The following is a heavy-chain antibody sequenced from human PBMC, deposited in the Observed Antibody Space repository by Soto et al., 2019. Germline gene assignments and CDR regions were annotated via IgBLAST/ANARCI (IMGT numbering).Heavy chain of an antibody. Sequence: PSETLSLTCTVSVGSISSFYWTWIRQPAGKGLEWIGRIYTTGSTNYNPSLKSRVTMSLDTSKNEFSLKLKSVTAADTALYYCASGLYDRSGYSGNDAFDIWGQGTVVTVS. V-gene: IGHV4-4*07. CDR2: IYTTGST. J-gene: IGHJ3*02. D-gene: IGHD3-22*01. CDR1: VGSISSFY. CDR3: ASGLYDRSGYSGNDAFDI.